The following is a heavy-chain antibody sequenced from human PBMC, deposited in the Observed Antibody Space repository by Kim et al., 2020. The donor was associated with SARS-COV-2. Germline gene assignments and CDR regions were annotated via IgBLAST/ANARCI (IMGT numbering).Heavy chain of an antibody. CDR2: ISYDGSNK. CDR3: AKEGRPYCSGGSCHYFDY. CDR1: GFTFSSYG. Sequence: LSLTCAASGFTFSSYGMHWVRQAPGKGLEWVAVISYDGSNKYYADSVKGRFTISRDNSKNTLYLQMNSLRAEDTAVYYCAKEGRPYCSGGSCHYFDY. D-gene: IGHD2-15*01. V-gene: IGHV3-30*18. J-gene: IGHJ4*01.